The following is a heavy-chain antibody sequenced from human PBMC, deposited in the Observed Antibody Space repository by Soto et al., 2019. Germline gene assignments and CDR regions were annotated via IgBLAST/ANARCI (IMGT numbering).Heavy chain of an antibody. D-gene: IGHD2-15*01. CDR1: GGTFSSYA. CDR2: IIPIFGTA. CDR3: ARAGYCSGGSCYFYGMDV. V-gene: IGHV1-69*13. Sequence: SVKVSCKASGGTFSSYAISWVRQAPGQGLEWMGGIIPIFGTANYAQKFQGRVTITADESTSTAYMELSSLRSEDTAVYYCARAGYCSGGSCYFYGMDVWGQGTTVTVSS. J-gene: IGHJ6*02.